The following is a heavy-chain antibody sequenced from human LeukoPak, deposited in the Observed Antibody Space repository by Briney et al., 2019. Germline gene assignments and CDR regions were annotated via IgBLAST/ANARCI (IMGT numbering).Heavy chain of an antibody. CDR1: GGSISSYY. J-gene: IGHJ4*02. CDR3: AKVDGSGASDY. Sequence: PSETLSLTCTVSGGSISSYYWSWIRQPPGKGLEWIGYTYYSGSTNYNPSLKSRVTISVDTSKNQFSLKLSSVTAADTAVYYCAKVDGSGASDYWGQGTLVTVSS. D-gene: IGHD3-10*01. CDR2: TYYSGST. V-gene: IGHV4-59*01.